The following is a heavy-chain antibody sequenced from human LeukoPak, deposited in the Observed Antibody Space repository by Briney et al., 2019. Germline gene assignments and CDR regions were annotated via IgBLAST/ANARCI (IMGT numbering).Heavy chain of an antibody. CDR1: GFTFSIYW. J-gene: IGHJ5*01. Sequence: GGSLRLSCAASGFTFSIYWMNGVRQAPGKGLEWVANIKRDGNEKNYVDSVRGRFSISRDNAKNSLYLQMDSLRAEDTAVYYCAKEGAYPIITYDSWGQGALVTVSS. V-gene: IGHV3-7*01. CDR3: AKEGAYPIITYDS. D-gene: IGHD3-10*01. CDR2: IKRDGNEK.